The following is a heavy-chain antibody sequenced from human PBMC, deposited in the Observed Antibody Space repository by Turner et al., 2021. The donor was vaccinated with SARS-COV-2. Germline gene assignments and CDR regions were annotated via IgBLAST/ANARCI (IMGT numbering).Heavy chain of an antibody. V-gene: IGHV3-53*01. D-gene: IGHD6-19*01. CDR3: ARGYSSGWYQSGAFDI. J-gene: IGHJ3*02. Sequence: EVQLVESGGGLIQPGGSLILSCAASGFTVSSNYMSWVRQAPGKGLEWLSVIYSGGSTYYADSVKGRFTISRDNSKNTLYLQMNSLRAEDTAVYYCARGYSSGWYQSGAFDIWGQGTMVTVSS. CDR2: IYSGGST. CDR1: GFTVSSNY.